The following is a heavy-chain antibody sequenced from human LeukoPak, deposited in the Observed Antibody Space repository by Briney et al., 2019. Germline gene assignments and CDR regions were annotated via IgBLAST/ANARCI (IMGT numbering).Heavy chain of an antibody. V-gene: IGHV1-46*01. CDR3: AFSGYSYEHRGPPPRRYYYYMDV. D-gene: IGHD5-18*01. Sequence: GASVKVSCKASGYTFTSYYMHWVRQAPGQGLEWMGIINPSGGSTSYAQKFQGRVTMTRDMSTSTVYMELSSLRSEDTAVYYCAFSGYSYEHRGPPPRRYYYYMDVWGKGTTVTVSS. CDR1: GYTFTSYY. CDR2: INPSGGST. J-gene: IGHJ6*03.